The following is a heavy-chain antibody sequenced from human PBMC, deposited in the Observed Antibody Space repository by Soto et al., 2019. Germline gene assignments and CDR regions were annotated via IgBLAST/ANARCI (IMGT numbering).Heavy chain of an antibody. CDR2: SHHGGST. D-gene: IGHD3-10*01. V-gene: IGHV4-39*07. CDR3: ARCAYGLFTFGVDV. Sequence: SETLSLTCTVSGGSISSSNYYCGWLRQPPGKGLEWIGGSHHGGSTYYNPSLKSRVTISVDKSKNQFSLELSSVTAADTALYYCARCAYGLFTFGVDVWGQGTTVTVS. J-gene: IGHJ6*02. CDR1: GGSISSSNYY.